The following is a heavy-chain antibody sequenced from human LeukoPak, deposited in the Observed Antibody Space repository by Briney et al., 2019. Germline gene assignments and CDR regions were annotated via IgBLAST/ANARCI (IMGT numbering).Heavy chain of an antibody. D-gene: IGHD6-19*01. CDR2: ISSSSSYI. V-gene: IGHV3-11*06. CDR3: ASSLAVAGFDY. Sequence: SGGSLRLSCAASGFTFTDYYMSWIRQAPGKGLEWVSSISSSSSYIYYADSVKGRFTISRDNAKNSLYLQMNSLRAEDTAVYYCASSLAVAGFDYWGQGTLVTVSS. J-gene: IGHJ4*02. CDR1: GFTFTDYY.